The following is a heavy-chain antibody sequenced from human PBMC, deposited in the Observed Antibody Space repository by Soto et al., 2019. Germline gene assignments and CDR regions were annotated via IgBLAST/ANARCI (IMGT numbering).Heavy chain of an antibody. CDR2: ISYEGSNK. Sequence: QVQLVESGGGVVQPGRSLRLSCAASGFTFSSYAMHWVRQAPGKGLEWVAVISYEGSNKYYADSVKGRVTSSRDNSKNTLYLQMNSLRAEDTAVYYCASSPGIVEYNWFDPWGHGTLVNVSS. J-gene: IGHJ5*02. V-gene: IGHV3-30-3*01. CDR3: ASSPGIVEYNWFDP. CDR1: GFTFSSYA. D-gene: IGHD3-16*02.